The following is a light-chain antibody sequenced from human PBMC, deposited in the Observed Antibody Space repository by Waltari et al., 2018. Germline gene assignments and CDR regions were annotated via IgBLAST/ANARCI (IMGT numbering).Light chain of an antibody. Sequence: QSALTQPASVSGSPGQSITISCTGTSSAVGAYNLVSWYQQHPGKAPKLIIFDVSKRPSGVSNRFSGSKSGDTASLSISGLQAEDEADYYCSSYTRTTTLWVFGGGTKLTVL. CDR1: SSAVGAYNL. J-gene: IGLJ3*02. V-gene: IGLV2-14*03. CDR2: DVS. CDR3: SSYTRTTTLWV.